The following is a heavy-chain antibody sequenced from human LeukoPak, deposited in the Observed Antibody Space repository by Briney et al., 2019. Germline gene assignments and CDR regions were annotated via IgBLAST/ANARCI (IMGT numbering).Heavy chain of an antibody. D-gene: IGHD3-22*01. CDR1: GFTFSSYW. Sequence: PGGSLRLSCAASGFTFSSYWMHWVRRAPGKGLVWVSRINSDGSSTSYADSVKGRFTISRDNAKNTLYLQMNSLRAEDTAVYYCARGPHYYDKSVAFDIWGQGTMVTVSS. J-gene: IGHJ3*02. CDR3: ARGPHYYDKSVAFDI. V-gene: IGHV3-74*01. CDR2: INSDGSST.